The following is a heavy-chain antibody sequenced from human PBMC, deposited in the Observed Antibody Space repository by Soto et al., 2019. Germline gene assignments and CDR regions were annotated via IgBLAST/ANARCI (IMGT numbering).Heavy chain of an antibody. V-gene: IGHV3-74*03. Sequence: VQLVESGGGLVQPGGSLRLSCAASGFSLSSEWMHWVRQAPGGGLLWVHRIKNDGSVTTYAESVRGRFSISRVTAKNTLYLEMNSLRAEDTGVYYCARVGGPSRSSGAFDIWGQGTKVTVSS. CDR1: GFSLSSEW. D-gene: IGHD6-13*01. CDR3: ARVGGPSRSSGAFDI. J-gene: IGHJ3*02. CDR2: IKNDGSVT.